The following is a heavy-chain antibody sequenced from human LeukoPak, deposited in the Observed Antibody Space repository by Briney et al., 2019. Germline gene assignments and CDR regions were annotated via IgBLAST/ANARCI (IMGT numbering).Heavy chain of an antibody. D-gene: IGHD2-2*01. CDR2: ISGSGGST. V-gene: IGHV3-23*01. Sequence: GGSLRLSCAASGCTFSSYAMSWVRQAPGKGLEWVSAISGSGGSTYYADSVKGRFTISRDNSKNTLYLQMNSLRAEDTAVYYCAKEQDIVVVPAGWFDPWGQGTLVTVSS. CDR3: AKEQDIVVVPAGWFDP. CDR1: GCTFSSYA. J-gene: IGHJ5*02.